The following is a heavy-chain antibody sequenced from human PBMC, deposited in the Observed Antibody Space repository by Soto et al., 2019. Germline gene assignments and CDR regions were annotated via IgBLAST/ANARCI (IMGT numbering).Heavy chain of an antibody. V-gene: IGHV3-7*05. CDR2: IKPDGSLT. D-gene: IGHD2-8*01. CDR1: GFTFDTYW. Sequence: EVQLVESGGGLVQPGGSLRLSCAASGFTFDTYWMSWVRQAPGKGLEWVANIKPDGSLTDYVDSVKGRFTISRDNAKNSLFLQINSLRAEDTAVYYCARNGRWGHGTFVTVSS. CDR3: ARNGR. J-gene: IGHJ4*03.